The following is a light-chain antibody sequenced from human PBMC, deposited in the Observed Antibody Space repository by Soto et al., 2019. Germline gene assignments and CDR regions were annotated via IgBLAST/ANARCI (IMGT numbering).Light chain of an antibody. Sequence: QSVLTQPRSVSGSPGQSVTISCTGTSSDVGGYNYVSWYQQHPGKAPKLMIYDVSKRPSGVPDRFSGSKSGNTASLTISGRQAEDEADYYCSSYAGSYTYVFATGTKVTVL. CDR3: SSYAGSYTYV. J-gene: IGLJ1*01. CDR2: DVS. V-gene: IGLV2-11*01. CDR1: SSDVGGYNY.